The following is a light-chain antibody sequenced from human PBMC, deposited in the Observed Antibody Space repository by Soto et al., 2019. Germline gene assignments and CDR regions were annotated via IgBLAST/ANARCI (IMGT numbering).Light chain of an antibody. CDR1: NIGSKN. Sequence: SSELTQPLSVSVALGQTARITCGGNNIGSKNVHWYQQKPGQAPVLVIYRDSNRPSGIPERFSGSNSGNTATLTISRAQAGDEADYYCQVWDSSTDVVFDGGTKLTVL. CDR2: RDS. J-gene: IGLJ2*01. V-gene: IGLV3-9*01. CDR3: QVWDSSTDVV.